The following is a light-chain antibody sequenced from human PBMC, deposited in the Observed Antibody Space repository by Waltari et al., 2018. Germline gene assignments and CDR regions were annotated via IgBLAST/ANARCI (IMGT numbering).Light chain of an antibody. Sequence: EIVLTQSPGTLSLSPGERATLSCRASQSVSRVYLAWYQQKPGQAPRLLIYGASNRATGIPDRFSGSGSGTDFTLTISRLEPEDFAVYYCQQYGNLLWTFGQGTKVEIK. J-gene: IGKJ1*01. CDR2: GAS. CDR1: QSVSRVY. V-gene: IGKV3-20*01. CDR3: QQYGNLLWT.